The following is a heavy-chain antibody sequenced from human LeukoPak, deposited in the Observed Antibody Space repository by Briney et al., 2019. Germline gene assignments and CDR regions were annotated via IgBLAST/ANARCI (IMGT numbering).Heavy chain of an antibody. CDR2: ISYDGSNK. CDR3: ARDVSNMYYFDY. Sequence: GGSLRLSCAASGFTFSSYAMHWVRQAPGNGLEWVAVISYDGSNKYYADSVKGRFTISRDNSKNTLYLQMNSLRAEDTAVYYCARDVSNMYYFDYWGQGTLVTVSS. V-gene: IGHV3-30*01. CDR1: GFTFSSYA. J-gene: IGHJ4*02. D-gene: IGHD4-11*01.